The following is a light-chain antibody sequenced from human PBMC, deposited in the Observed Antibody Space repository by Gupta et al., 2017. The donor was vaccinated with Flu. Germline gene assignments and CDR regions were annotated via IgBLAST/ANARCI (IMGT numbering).Light chain of an antibody. Sequence: EIVMTQSPATLYVSPGERGTLYCRASQSVSRNLAWYQQKPGQAPRLLIYGASIRDTGIPARFSGSGSGTEFTLTISSLQSEDFAVYYCQQDNNWPWTFGQGTKVEIK. CDR2: GAS. V-gene: IGKV3-15*01. CDR1: QSVSRN. J-gene: IGKJ1*01. CDR3: QQDNNWPWT.